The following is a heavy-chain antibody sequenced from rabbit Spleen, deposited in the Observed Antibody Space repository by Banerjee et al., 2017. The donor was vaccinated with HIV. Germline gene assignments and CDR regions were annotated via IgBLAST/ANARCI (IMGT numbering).Heavy chain of an antibody. J-gene: IGHJ6*01. D-gene: IGHD8-1*01. CDR2: IYAGSSVYT. V-gene: IGHV1S45*01. CDR1: GFSFSSSYW. Sequence: QQQLEESGGGLVKPEGSLTLTCTASGFSFSSSYWICWVRPAPGKGLEWIACIYAGSSVYTYYASWAKGRFTISKTSSTTVTLQMTSLTVADMATYFCARDSGTSFSSYGMDLWGPGTLVTVS. CDR3: ARDSGTSFSSYGMDL.